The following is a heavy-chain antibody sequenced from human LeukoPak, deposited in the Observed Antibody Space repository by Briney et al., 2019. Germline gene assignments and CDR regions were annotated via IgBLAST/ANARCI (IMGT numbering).Heavy chain of an antibody. CDR2: INPNSGGT. CDR3: ARVMGTYCGGDCYSGFDY. J-gene: IGHJ4*02. Sequence: SVKVSCKASGYTFTGYYMHWVRQAPGQGLEWMGWINPNSGGTNYAQKFQGRVTMTRDTSISTAYMELSRLRSDDTAVYCCARVMGTYCGGDCYSGFDYWGQGTLVTVSS. CDR1: GYTFTGYY. V-gene: IGHV1-2*02. D-gene: IGHD2-21*01.